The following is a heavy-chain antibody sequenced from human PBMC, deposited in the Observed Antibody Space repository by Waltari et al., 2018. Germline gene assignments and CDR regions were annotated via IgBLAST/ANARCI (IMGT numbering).Heavy chain of an antibody. Sequence: QLQLQESGPGLVKPSETLSLTCSVSGASTTNSNSYCSWIRQPPGKGLEWIGSIYYRGSTYSSPSLKSRVTISLDTSKNQLSLKVSSVTVADTAIYFCARNMESPYNAPYYFYYMDVWGKGPTVTVSS. CDR1: GASTTNSNSY. V-gene: IGHV4-39*01. CDR3: ARNMESPYNAPYYFYYMDV. CDR2: IYYRGST. D-gene: IGHD3-10*01. J-gene: IGHJ6*03.